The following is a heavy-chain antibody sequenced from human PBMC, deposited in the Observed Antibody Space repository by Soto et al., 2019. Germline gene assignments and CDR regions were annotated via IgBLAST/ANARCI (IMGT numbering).Heavy chain of an antibody. Sequence: SVGGGYSSSCVWGWIRKKKRKGLEWIGYKYHSGRGNDNPSFNSRVTISVDTSKIQFSLKLSSVTAADTAIYFCARVFSPLVQSLYRHYYCMDVSGKRTTVSVSS. CDR3: ARVFSPLVQSLYRHYYCMDV. J-gene: IGHJ6*03. CDR1: GGYSSSCV. D-gene: IGHD1-26*01. V-gene: IGHV4-59*01. CDR2: KYHSGRG.